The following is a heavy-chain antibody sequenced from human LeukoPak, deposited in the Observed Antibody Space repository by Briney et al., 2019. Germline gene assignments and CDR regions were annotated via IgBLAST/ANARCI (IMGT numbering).Heavy chain of an antibody. D-gene: IGHD2-2*01. CDR2: VEPEDGET. CDR1: GYTFTDYY. CDR3: ATVPPLCSSTSCYPN. J-gene: IGHJ4*02. Sequence: ASEKVSCKVSGYTFTDYYIHWVQQAPGKGLEWMGIVEPEDGETIYAEKFQGRVTITADTSTDTAYMELSSLRSEDTAVYYCATVPPLCSSTSCYPNWGQGTLVSVSS. V-gene: IGHV1-69-2*01.